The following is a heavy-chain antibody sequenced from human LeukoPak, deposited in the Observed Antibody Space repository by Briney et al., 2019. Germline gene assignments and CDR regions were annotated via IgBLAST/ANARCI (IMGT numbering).Heavy chain of an antibody. V-gene: IGHV4-59*08. CDR1: SGSVNSYY. D-gene: IGHD3-10*01. J-gene: IGHJ5*02. CDR3: ARHYGP. Sequence: SETLSLTCTVSSGSVNSYYWSWIRQPPGKGLEWIGYIYYSGSTNYNPSLKSRVTISVDTSKNQFSLKLNSVTAADTAVYYCARHYGPWGQGTLVTVSS. CDR2: IYYSGST.